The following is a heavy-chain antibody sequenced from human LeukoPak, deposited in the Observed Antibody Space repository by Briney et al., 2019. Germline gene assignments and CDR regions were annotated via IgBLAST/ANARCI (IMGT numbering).Heavy chain of an antibody. J-gene: IGHJ4*02. V-gene: IGHV3-11*01. D-gene: IGHD5-12*01. CDR2: ISSSGSTI. CDR3: ARATGVATIIGGPFDY. CDR1: GFTFSDYY. Sequence: GGSLRLSCAASGFTFSDYYMSWIRQAPGKGLEWVSYISSSGSTIYYVDSVKGRFTISRDNAKNSLYLQMNSLRAEDTALYYCARATGVATIIGGPFDYWGQGTLVTVSS.